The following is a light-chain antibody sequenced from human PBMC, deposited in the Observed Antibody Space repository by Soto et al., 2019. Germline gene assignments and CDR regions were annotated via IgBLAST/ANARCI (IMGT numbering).Light chain of an antibody. J-gene: IGKJ2*03. CDR3: QQYSPYSYS. CDR1: QSTTAW. CDR2: GTS. V-gene: IGKV1-5*03. Sequence: DIQMTQSPSTLYASIGDRVTITCRASQSTTAWLAWYHQKPGKAPKLLIYGTSSLETGVPSRFSGSGSGTEFTLTITYLQPDDFATYYCQQYSPYSYSFGQGTKLEIK.